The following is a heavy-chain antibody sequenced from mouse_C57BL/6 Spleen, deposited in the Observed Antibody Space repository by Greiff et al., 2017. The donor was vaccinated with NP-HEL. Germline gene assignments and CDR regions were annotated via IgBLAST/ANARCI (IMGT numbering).Heavy chain of an antibody. J-gene: IGHJ2*01. CDR2: ISSGSSTI. V-gene: IGHV5-17*01. Sequence: VQLKESGGGLVKPGGSLKLSCAASGFTFSDYGMHWVRQAPEKGLEWVAYISSGSSTIYYADTVKGRFTISRANAKNSLFLQMTSLGSEDTAMYYCARDYEGFDYWGQGTTLTVSS. CDR1: GFTFSDYG. CDR3: ARDYEGFDY. D-gene: IGHD1-1*01.